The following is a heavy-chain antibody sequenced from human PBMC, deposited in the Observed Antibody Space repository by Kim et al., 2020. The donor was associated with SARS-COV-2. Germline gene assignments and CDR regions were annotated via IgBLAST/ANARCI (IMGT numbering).Heavy chain of an antibody. CDR2: ISWNSGSI. CDR1: GFTFGDYA. Sequence: GGSLRLSCAASGFTFGDYAMHWVRQAPGKGLEWVSGISWNSGSIGYADSVKGRFTISRDNAKNSLYLQMNSLRAEDTALYYCAKSGSGYSSGWYPIVWGQGTTVTVSS. CDR3: AKSGSGYSSGWYPIV. D-gene: IGHD6-19*01. J-gene: IGHJ6*02. V-gene: IGHV3-9*01.